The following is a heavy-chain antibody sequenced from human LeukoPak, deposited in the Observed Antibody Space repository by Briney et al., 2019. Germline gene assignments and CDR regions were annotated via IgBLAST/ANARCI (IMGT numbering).Heavy chain of an antibody. CDR3: ARDPVGDTGFDY. Sequence: GGSLRLSCAASGFTFSSYSMNWVRQAPGKGLEWVSSISSSSSYIYYADSVKGRFTISRDNAKYSLYLQMNSLRAEDTAVYYCARDPVGDTGFDYWGQGTLVTVSS. D-gene: IGHD3-10*01. CDR1: GFTFSSYS. J-gene: IGHJ4*02. CDR2: ISSSSSYI. V-gene: IGHV3-21*01.